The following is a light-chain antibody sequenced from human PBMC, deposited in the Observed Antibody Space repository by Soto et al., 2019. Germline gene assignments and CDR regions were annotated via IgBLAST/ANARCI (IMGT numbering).Light chain of an antibody. CDR1: QNLHSF. CDR3: QQRTRWPMT. V-gene: IGKV3-11*01. J-gene: IGKJ5*01. CDR2: DGS. Sequence: EIVLTRSPATLSVSPGERVTLSCRASQNLHSFLNWYQQRPGQAPRPLIYDGSKRAAGVPDRISGDGSGTDYTLTISSLEPEDFAVYYCQQRTRWPMTFGQGTRLEIK.